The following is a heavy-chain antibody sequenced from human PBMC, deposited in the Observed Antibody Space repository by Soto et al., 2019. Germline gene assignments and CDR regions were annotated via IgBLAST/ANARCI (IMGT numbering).Heavy chain of an antibody. V-gene: IGHV3-48*02. D-gene: IGHD6-19*01. Sequence: GGSLRLSCAASGFDFSGYSMNWVRQAPGKGLEWVSFIRSGGSTTYYADSVRGRFTISRDDAKNSLFLQMNSLRDEDTAVYYCARGPVAGFDYWGQGTLVTVSS. J-gene: IGHJ4*02. CDR2: IRSGGSTT. CDR1: GFDFSGYS. CDR3: ARGPVAGFDY.